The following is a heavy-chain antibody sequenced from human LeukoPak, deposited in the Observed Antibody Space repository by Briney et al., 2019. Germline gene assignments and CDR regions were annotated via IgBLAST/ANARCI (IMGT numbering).Heavy chain of an antibody. V-gene: IGHV3-23*01. D-gene: IGHD2-21*01. CDR1: GFTFSSYA. CDR2: ISGSGGRT. Sequence: GGSLRLSCAASGFTFSSYAMSWVRQAPGKGLEWVSGISGSGGRTYYADSVRGRFTISRDNSKNTLYLQMNSLRAEDTAVYYCAKEGDIYYYYMDVWGKGTTVTVSS. CDR3: AKEGDIYYYYMDV. J-gene: IGHJ6*03.